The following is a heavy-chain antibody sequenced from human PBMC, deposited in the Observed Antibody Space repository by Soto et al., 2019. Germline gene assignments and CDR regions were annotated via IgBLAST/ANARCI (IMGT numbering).Heavy chain of an antibody. CDR3: ARDGPYYYASRMDV. V-gene: IGHV3-53*04. CDR2: LHSGGDT. Sequence: EVQLVESGGGLVQPGGSLRLSCVASGIPVSSNYMTWVRQAPGKGLEWVSVLHSGGDTYYANSVKGRFTISRHDSTYTVFLKMNSLTAEDTAVYYCARDGPYYYASRMDVWGQGTTVTVSS. J-gene: IGHJ6*02. CDR1: GIPVSSNY. D-gene: IGHD3-10*01.